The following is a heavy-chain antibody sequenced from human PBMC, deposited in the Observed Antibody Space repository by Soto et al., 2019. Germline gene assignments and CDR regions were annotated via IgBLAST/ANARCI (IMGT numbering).Heavy chain of an antibody. D-gene: IGHD3-22*01. Sequence: PGGSLRLSCAASGFSFNIFAMNWVRQAPGQGLEWVSVISGGGGSTYYADSVKGRFTISTDNSNNTLYLQMNSLRAEDTAVYYCAKDPRSYDSSAQFDSWGQGTLVTVSS. V-gene: IGHV3-23*01. CDR2: ISGGGGST. CDR3: AKDPRSYDSSAQFDS. J-gene: IGHJ4*02. CDR1: GFSFNIFA.